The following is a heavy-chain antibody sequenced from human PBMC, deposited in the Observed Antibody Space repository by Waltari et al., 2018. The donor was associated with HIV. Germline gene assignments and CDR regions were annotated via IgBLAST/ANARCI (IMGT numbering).Heavy chain of an antibody. D-gene: IGHD1-26*01. V-gene: IGHV3-48*01. Sequence: EVQLVESGGGLVQPGGSLRLSCAASGLTSSSHSMNWVRQAPGKGLELVSYISSSSSTIYYADSVKGRFTISRDNAKNSLYLQMNSLRAEDTAVYYCASEWEENYYYGMDVWGQGTTVTVSS. CDR3: ASEWEENYYYGMDV. CDR2: ISSSSSTI. J-gene: IGHJ6*02. CDR1: GLTSSSHS.